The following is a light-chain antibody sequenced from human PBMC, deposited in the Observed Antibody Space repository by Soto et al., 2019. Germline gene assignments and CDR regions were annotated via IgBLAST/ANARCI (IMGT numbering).Light chain of an antibody. CDR2: QAS. V-gene: IGKV1-5*03. CDR1: QSIRTW. CDR3: QQYITYSRT. J-gene: IGKJ2*02. Sequence: DIQMTQSPSTLSASVGDRVTITCRASQSIRTWLAWYQHKPGKAPKLLIYQASSLEGGVPSRFSGSGSGTEFTLTISSLQPDDCATYYCQQYITYSRTFGQGTKVETK.